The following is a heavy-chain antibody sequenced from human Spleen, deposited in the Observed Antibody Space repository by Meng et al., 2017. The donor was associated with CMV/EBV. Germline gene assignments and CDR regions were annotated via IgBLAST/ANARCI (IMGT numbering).Heavy chain of an antibody. CDR2: IKQDGSEN. CDR3: ARGRHYPDY. Sequence: GGSLRLSCAASGFTFSTYWMSWVRQAPGKGLEWVANIKQDGSENYYVDSVKGRFTVSRDNAKNSLYLQMIGLRAEDTAVHYCARGRHYPDYWGQGTLVTVSS. J-gene: IGHJ4*02. D-gene: IGHD1-26*01. CDR1: GFTFSTYW. V-gene: IGHV3-7*01.